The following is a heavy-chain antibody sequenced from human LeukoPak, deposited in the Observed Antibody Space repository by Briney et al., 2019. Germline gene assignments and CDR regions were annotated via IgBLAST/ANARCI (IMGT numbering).Heavy chain of an antibody. CDR2: SSM. CDR3: ARAGDKGTANWYFDL. D-gene: IGHD2-21*01. Sequence: GGSLILSCAAAGFSFARSEMNWVRQAPGKGLEWISSSSMYYADSVKGRFTISRENAKQTLYLQMNSLRPEDTAVYYCARAGDKGTANWYFDLWGRGTLVTVSS. J-gene: IGHJ2*01. V-gene: IGHV3-48*03. CDR1: GFSFARSE.